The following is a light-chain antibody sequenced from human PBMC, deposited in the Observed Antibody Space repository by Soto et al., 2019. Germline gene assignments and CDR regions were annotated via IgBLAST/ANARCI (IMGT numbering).Light chain of an antibody. CDR3: CSYADTSTFWVV. J-gene: IGLJ3*02. CDR2: EGT. CDR1: SSDFGGYNV. Sequence: QSVLTQPASVSGSPGQSITISCSGTSSDFGGYNVVSWYQQHPGKAPKLIIYEGTKRPSGVSNRFSGSKSGNAASLTISGLQTEDEADYYCCSYADTSTFWVVXGGGTKLTVL. V-gene: IGLV2-23*03.